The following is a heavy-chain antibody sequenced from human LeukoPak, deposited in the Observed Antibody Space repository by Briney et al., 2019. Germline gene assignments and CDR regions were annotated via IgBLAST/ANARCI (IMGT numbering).Heavy chain of an antibody. V-gene: IGHV3-48*01. CDR3: AKSVGNPSGCFDY. J-gene: IGHJ4*02. D-gene: IGHD6-25*01. CDR1: GFTFSSYS. Sequence: GGSLRLSCAASGFTFSSYSMNWVRQAPGKGLEWVSYISSSSSTMYYADSVKGRFTISRDNSKDTLYLQMNSLTVEDTAVYYCAKSVGNPSGCFDYWGQGSLVTVSS. CDR2: ISSSSSTM.